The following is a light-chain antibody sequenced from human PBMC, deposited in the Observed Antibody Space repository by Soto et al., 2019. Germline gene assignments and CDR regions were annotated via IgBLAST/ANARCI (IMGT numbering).Light chain of an antibody. J-gene: IGKJ3*01. V-gene: IGKV1-39*01. CDR1: ESISNN. CDR2: AAS. Sequence: DIQMTQSPSSLSASVGDRVTITCRASESISNNLNWYQHKPGQAPKVLIYAASSSQSGVASRFSGSGSGSDFILTITSLQAADFATYDSQQGYSSLGFTFGAGTKVDLK. CDR3: QQGYSSLGFT.